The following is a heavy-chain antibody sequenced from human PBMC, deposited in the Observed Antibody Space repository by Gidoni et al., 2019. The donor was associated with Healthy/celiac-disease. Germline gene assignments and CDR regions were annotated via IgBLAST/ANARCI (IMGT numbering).Heavy chain of an antibody. V-gene: IGHV1-69*02. Sequence: QVQLVQSGAEVKKPGSSVKVSCKASGGTFSSYTSSWVRQAPGQGLEWMGRIIPILGIANYAQKFQGRFTITADKSTSTAYMELSSLRSEDTAVYYCARVVYGDYGAFDYWGQGTLVTVSS. J-gene: IGHJ4*02. CDR1: GGTFSSYT. CDR2: IIPILGIA. CDR3: ARVVYGDYGAFDY. D-gene: IGHD4-17*01.